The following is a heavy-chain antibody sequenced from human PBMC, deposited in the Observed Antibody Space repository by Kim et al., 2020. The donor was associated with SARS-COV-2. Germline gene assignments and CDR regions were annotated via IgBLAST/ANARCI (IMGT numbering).Heavy chain of an antibody. V-gene: IGHV3-9*01. CDR2: ITWNSGRI. J-gene: IGHJ4*02. CDR3: AKDIYTMNRRAGDS. D-gene: IGHD3-10*01. CDR1: GFTFDDYA. Sequence: GGSLRLSCAASGFTFDDYAMHWVRQAPGKGLEWVSGITWNSGRIAYADSVKGRFTISRDSAKKSLYLQMNSLRAEDSAFYYCAKDIYTMNRRAGDSWGQG.